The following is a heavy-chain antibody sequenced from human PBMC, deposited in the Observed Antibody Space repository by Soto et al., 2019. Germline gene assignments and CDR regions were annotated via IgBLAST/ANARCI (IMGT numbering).Heavy chain of an antibody. CDR2: IRSKANSYAT. CDR1: GFTFSGSA. CDR3: TVRDGYNDY. J-gene: IGHJ4*02. V-gene: IGHV3-73*02. D-gene: IGHD5-12*01. Sequence: EVQLVESGGGLVQPGGSLKLSCAASGFTFSGSAMHWVRQASGKGLEWVGRIRSKANSYATADAASVKGTFTISRDDSKNTAYLQMNSMKPEDTAVYYCTVRDGYNDYWGQGTLVTVSS.